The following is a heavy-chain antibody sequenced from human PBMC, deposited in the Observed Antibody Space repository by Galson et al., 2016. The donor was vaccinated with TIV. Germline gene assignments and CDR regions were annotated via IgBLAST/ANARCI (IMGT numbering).Heavy chain of an antibody. J-gene: IGHJ5*02. Sequence: SVKVSCKASGGTFNSHGISWVRQAPGQGLQWMGGIIPVFGTTKYSQDFQGRVAVTADESTGTAYMELSGLRFDDTAVYFCARSRGYRYGYVDPWGQGTLVTVSA. CDR2: IIPVFGTT. CDR3: ARSRGYRYGYVDP. D-gene: IGHD5-18*01. CDR1: GGTFNSHG. V-gene: IGHV1-69*13.